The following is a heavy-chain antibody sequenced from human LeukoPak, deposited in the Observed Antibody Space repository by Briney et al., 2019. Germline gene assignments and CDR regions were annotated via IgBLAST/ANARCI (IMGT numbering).Heavy chain of an antibody. V-gene: IGHV4-61*02. CDR1: GGSISSGSYY. CDR3: ARHGGFYFDS. Sequence: SETLSLTCTVSGGSISSGSYYWSWIRQPAGKGLEWIGRIYTTGSTNYKPSLKSRVTISIDTSKKQFSLKLNSVTATDTAVYYCARHGGFYFDSWGQGTLVTVSS. CDR2: IYTTGST. D-gene: IGHD3-16*01. J-gene: IGHJ4*02.